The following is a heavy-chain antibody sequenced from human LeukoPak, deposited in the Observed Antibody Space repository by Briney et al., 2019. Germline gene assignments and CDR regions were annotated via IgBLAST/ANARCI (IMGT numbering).Heavy chain of an antibody. CDR2: IYYSGST. V-gene: IGHV4-61*01. CDR3: ASCYGDYGFDY. Sequence: SETLSLTCTVSGGSVSSGSYYWSWIRQPPGKGLEWIGYIYYSGSTNYNPSLKSRVTISVDTSKNQFSLKLSSVTAADTAVYYCASCYGDYGFDYWGQGTLVTVSS. D-gene: IGHD4-17*01. CDR1: GGSVSSGSYY. J-gene: IGHJ4*02.